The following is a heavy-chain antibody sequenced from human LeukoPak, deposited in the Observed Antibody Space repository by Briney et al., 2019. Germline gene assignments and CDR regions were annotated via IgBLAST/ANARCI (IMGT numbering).Heavy chain of an antibody. Sequence: GESLKISCKGSGYSFPTYWIAWVRQMPGKGLEWMGIIYPGDSDTRYSPSFQGQVTISADKSITTAYLQWSSLKASDTAMYFCARSDSSGSRGFAYWGQGALVTVSS. J-gene: IGHJ4*02. D-gene: IGHD3-10*01. CDR1: GYSFPTYW. CDR2: IYPGDSDT. V-gene: IGHV5-51*01. CDR3: ARSDSSGSRGFAY.